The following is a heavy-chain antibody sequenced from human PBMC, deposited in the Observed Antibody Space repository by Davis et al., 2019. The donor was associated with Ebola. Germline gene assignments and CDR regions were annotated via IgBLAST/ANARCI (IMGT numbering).Heavy chain of an antibody. Sequence: PGGSLRLSCAASGFPFSDYYMSWIRQAPGKGLEWVSYISSSGSTIYYADSVKGRFTISRDNAKNSLYLQMNSLRAEDTAVYYCTTGGYDILTGLNDYWGQGTLVTVSS. CDR3: TTGGYDILTGLNDY. J-gene: IGHJ4*02. CDR1: GFPFSDYY. D-gene: IGHD3-9*01. V-gene: IGHV3-11*01. CDR2: ISSSGSTI.